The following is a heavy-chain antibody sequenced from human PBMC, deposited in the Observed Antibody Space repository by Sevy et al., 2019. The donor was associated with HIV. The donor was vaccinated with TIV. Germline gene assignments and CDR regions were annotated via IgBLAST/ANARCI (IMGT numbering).Heavy chain of an antibody. CDR1: GFTVNDKY. V-gene: IGHV3-66*02. J-gene: IGHJ4*02. D-gene: IGHD6-19*01. Sequence: GGSLRLSCAISGFTVNDKYIIWVRQAPGKGLEWVSVIFSSGSTYYADSAKGGFTTSRDNSKNTVDLQMNSVRAEDTAVYYCVSLFLSYRSGWSYFDYWGQGTLVTVSS. CDR3: VSLFLSYRSGWSYFDY. CDR2: IFSSGST.